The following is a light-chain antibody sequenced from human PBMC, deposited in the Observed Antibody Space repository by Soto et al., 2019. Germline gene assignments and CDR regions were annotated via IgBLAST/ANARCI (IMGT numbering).Light chain of an antibody. Sequence: DVVMTQSPLSLSVTLGQPASISCSSTQSLEYSDGRTFLNWFQQRPGQSPRRLLYKVSNRDSGVTDRFSGSRSGTNFTLKISRVEAEDVGVYFCMQGRYWATFGQGTKLEIK. CDR3: MQGRYWAT. CDR1: QSLEYSDGRTF. CDR2: KVS. V-gene: IGKV2-30*01. J-gene: IGKJ2*01.